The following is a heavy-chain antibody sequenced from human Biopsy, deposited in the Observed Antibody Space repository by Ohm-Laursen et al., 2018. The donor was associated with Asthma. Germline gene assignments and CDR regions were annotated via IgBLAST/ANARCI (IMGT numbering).Heavy chain of an antibody. V-gene: IGHV1-18*01. D-gene: IGHD3-10*01. Sequence: GASVKVSCQTSGYTFNSAGITWVRQDPGQGIEWMGWISVYNGNTKVAQKLQDRVTMITDTSTSTAYMELRSLRSDDTAVYFCARAVDYSHYYGIDVWGQGTTVTVS. CDR3: ARAVDYSHYYGIDV. CDR1: GYTFNSAG. CDR2: ISVYNGNT. J-gene: IGHJ6*02.